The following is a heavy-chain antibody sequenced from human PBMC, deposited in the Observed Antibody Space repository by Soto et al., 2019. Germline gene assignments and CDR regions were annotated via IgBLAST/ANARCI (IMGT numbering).Heavy chain of an antibody. CDR1: GFSLNTYDMG. CDR2: IYWYYDK. J-gene: IGHJ4*02. V-gene: IGHV2-5*01. Sequence: ITLKESGPTLVRPSQTLTLTCAFSGFSLNTYDMGVAWRRKPPGEALEWLALIYWYYDKRYSPSLKDRLAISKNTSINQVVLTITNTNPGDTATFFCAHAGDYDLFTFYHWGPGTLVTVSS. D-gene: IGHD4-17*01. CDR3: AHAGDYDLFTFYH.